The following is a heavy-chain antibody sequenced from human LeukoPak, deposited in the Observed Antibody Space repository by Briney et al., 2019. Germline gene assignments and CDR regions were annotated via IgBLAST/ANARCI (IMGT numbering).Heavy chain of an antibody. CDR2: INHNGNVN. CDR1: GFTFSSYW. CDR3: ARGGGLDV. Sequence: GGSLRLSCAASGFTFSSYWMNWARQAPGKGLEWVASINHNGNVNYYVDSVKGRFTIFRDNAKSSLYLQMSNLRAEDTAVYFCARGGGLDVWGQGATVTVSS. J-gene: IGHJ6*02. V-gene: IGHV3-7*03. D-gene: IGHD3-16*01.